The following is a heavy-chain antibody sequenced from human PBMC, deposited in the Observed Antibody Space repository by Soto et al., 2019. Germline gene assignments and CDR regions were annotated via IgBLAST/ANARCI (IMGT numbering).Heavy chain of an antibody. CDR3: ARVGVYSSSWSH. CDR2: IIPIFGTA. D-gene: IGHD6-13*01. Sequence: SVKVSCKASGGTLSSYAISWVRQAPGQGLEWMGGIIPIFGTANYAQKFQGRVTITADKSTSTAYMELSSLRSEDTAVYYCARVGVYSSSWSHWGQGTLGTVS. V-gene: IGHV1-69*06. CDR1: GGTLSSYA. J-gene: IGHJ1*01.